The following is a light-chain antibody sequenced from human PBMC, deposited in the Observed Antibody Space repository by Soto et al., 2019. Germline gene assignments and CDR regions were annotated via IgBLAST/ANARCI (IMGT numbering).Light chain of an antibody. V-gene: IGLV2-18*02. Sequence: QSVLTQPPSVSGSPGQSVTISCIGTSSDVGSYNRVSWYQQPPGTAPKLIIYEGYTRPSGVPDRFSASKSGNTASLTISGLQAEDEADYYCNSYTISDTDVFGTGTKLTVL. J-gene: IGLJ1*01. CDR2: EGY. CDR3: NSYTISDTDV. CDR1: SSDVGSYNR.